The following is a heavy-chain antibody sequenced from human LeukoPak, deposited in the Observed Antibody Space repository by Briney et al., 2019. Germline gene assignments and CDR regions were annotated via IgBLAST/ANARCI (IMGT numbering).Heavy chain of an antibody. V-gene: IGHV1-18*01. Sequence: ASVKVSCKASGYTFTSYGISWVRQAPGQGLEWMGWISAYNGNTNYAQKLQGRVTMTTDTSTSTAYMELRSLGSDDTAVYYCAREDLDFWSGYYIGGYYFDYWGQGTLVTVSS. D-gene: IGHD3-3*01. CDR1: GYTFTSYG. CDR3: AREDLDFWSGYYIGGYYFDY. J-gene: IGHJ4*02. CDR2: ISAYNGNT.